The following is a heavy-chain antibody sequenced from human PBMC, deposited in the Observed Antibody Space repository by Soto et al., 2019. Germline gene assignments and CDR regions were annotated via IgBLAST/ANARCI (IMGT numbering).Heavy chain of an antibody. CDR2: ISAYNGNT. J-gene: IGHJ6*02. CDR1: GYTFTSYG. D-gene: IGHD6-6*01. Sequence: ASVKVSCKASGYTFTSYGISWVRQAPGQGLEWMGWISAYNGNTNYAQKLQGRVTMTTDTSTSTAYMELRSLRSDDTAVYYCARERFPIAARPDYYYGMDVWGQGTTVTVSS. V-gene: IGHV1-18*04. CDR3: ARERFPIAARPDYYYGMDV.